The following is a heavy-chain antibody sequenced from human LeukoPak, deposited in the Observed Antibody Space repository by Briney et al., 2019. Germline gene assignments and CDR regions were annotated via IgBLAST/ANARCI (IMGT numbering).Heavy chain of an antibody. CDR3: ARDNWNYERYFDY. J-gene: IGHJ4*02. V-gene: IGHV3-30-3*01. CDR2: ISYDGSNK. D-gene: IGHD1-7*01. Sequence: PGRSLRLSCAASGFTFSSYAMHWVRQAPGKGLEWVAVISYDGSNKYYADSVKGRFTISRDNSKNTLYLQMNSLGAEDTAVYYCARDNWNYERYFDYWGQGTLVTVSS. CDR1: GFTFSSYA.